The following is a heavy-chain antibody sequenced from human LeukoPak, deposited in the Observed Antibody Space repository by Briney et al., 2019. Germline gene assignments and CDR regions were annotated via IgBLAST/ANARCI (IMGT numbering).Heavy chain of an antibody. CDR3: ARGEKSGVAYTNWLDS. CDR1: GFTFSDYY. V-gene: IGHV3-7*01. Sequence: PGGSLRLSCAASGFTFSDYYMSWVRQAPGEGLDWVAAIKPDGSEQYYVDSVKGRFTISRDNAKNSLFLQMNSLRAEDTALYYCARGEKSGVAYTNWLDSWGQGTLVTVSS. CDR2: IKPDGSEQ. J-gene: IGHJ5*01. D-gene: IGHD3-3*01.